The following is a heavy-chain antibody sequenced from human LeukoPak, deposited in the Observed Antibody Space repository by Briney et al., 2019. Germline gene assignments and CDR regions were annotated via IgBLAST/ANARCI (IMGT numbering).Heavy chain of an antibody. CDR3: VRDPLYYYDSSGFEYFQH. D-gene: IGHD3-22*01. CDR2: INTNTGNP. V-gene: IGHV7-4-1*02. CDR1: GYTFTSYA. J-gene: IGHJ1*01. Sequence: ASVKVSCKASGYTFTSYAMNWVRQAPGQGLEWMGWINTNTGNPTYAQGFTGRFVFSLDTSVSTAYLQISSLKAEDTAVYYCVRDPLYYYDSSGFEYFQHWGQGTLVTVSS.